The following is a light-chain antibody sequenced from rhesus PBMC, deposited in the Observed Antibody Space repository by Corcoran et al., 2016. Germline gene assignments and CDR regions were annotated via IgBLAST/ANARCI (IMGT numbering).Light chain of an antibody. J-gene: IGKJ1*01. CDR3: QQCSSGPPT. CDR2: KAS. CDR1: QIISSW. Sequence: DIQMTQSPSSLSASVGDTVTIPCRAIQIISSWLAWYQQKPGKAPKLLIYKASTLQSGVPSRFSGSGSGTDFTITINSLQSEDFATYYCQQCSSGPPTFGQGTKVEIK. V-gene: IGKV1-22*01.